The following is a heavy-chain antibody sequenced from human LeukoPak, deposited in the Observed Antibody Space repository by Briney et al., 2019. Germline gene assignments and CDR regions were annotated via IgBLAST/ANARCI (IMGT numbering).Heavy chain of an antibody. CDR2: ISSSGSTI. CDR1: GFSITDWP. CDR3: ARSIAGWFDP. J-gene: IGHJ5*02. Sequence: GGSLRLSCAASGFSITDWPLSWVRQAPGKGLEWVSYISSSGSTIYYADSVKGRFTISRDNAKNSLYLQMNSLRAEDTAVYYCARSIAGWFDPWGQGTLVTVSS. V-gene: IGHV3-11*01.